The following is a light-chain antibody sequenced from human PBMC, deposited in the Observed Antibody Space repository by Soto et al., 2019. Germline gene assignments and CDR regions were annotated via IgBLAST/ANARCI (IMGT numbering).Light chain of an antibody. CDR1: SSDVGGYDY. CDR3: SSHTSGSTRV. J-gene: IGLJ1*01. V-gene: IGLV2-14*01. CDR2: KVT. Sequence: QSALTQPASVSGSPGQSIAISCTGTSSDVGGYDYVSGYQHQPDKAPKLMIYKVTKRPSGVSNRFSGSKSGNTAALTISGLQAEDEADYYCSSHTSGSTRVFGTGTQLTVL.